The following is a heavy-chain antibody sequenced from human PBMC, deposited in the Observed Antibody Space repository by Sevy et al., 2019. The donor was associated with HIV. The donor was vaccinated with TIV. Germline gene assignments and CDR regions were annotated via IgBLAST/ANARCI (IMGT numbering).Heavy chain of an antibody. J-gene: IGHJ6*02. D-gene: IGHD1-26*01. V-gene: IGHV3-30*04. CDR2: ISYDGSNK. CDR3: ASTVGGSGSYYYYYYYGMDV. Sequence: GGSLRLSCAASGFTFSSYAMHWVHQAPGKGLEWVAVISYDGSNKYYADSVKGRFTISRDNSKNTLYLQMNSLRDEDTAVYYCASTVGGSGSYYYYYYYGMDVWGQGTTVTVSS. CDR1: GFTFSSYA.